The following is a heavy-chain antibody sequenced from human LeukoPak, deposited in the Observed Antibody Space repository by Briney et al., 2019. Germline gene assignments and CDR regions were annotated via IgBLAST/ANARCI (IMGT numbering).Heavy chain of an antibody. CDR3: ARAYGYSGYFQLPIDY. D-gene: IGHD3-22*01. CDR1: GFTVSSNY. CDR2: ITGSGDTM. V-gene: IGHV3-23*01. J-gene: IGHJ4*02. Sequence: GGSLRLSCAASGFTVSSNYMSWVRQAPGKGLEWVSGITGSGDTMHHIDSVKGRFTISRDNSRNTLFLQMNSLRVEDTALYFCARAYGYSGYFQLPIDYWGRGTLVTVSS.